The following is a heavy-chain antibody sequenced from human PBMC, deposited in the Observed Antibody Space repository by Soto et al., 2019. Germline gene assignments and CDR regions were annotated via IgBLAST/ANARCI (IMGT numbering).Heavy chain of an antibody. J-gene: IGHJ3*02. CDR2: INAGNGNT. CDR1: GYTLNSYA. D-gene: IGHD3-22*01. V-gene: IGHV1-3*01. CDR3: ARAKDSSGYYYGVAFDI. Sequence: ASVKVSCKASGYTLNSYAMYWVRQAPGHRLEWMGWINAGNGNTKYSQKFQGRDTITRDTSASTAYMRLSSLSSEDTAVYYCARAKDSSGYYYGVAFDIWGQGTMVTVSS.